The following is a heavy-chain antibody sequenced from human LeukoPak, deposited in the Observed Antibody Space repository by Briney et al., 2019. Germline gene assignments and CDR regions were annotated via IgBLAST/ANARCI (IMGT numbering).Heavy chain of an antibody. Sequence: PSQTLSLTCTVSGGSISSDGYFWSWVRQRPGKGMEWLGYIYYSGSAYYNPSLKSRLTISIDTSNSQFSLRMTSMTAADSAVYYCARERRNTEAGIDPWGQGTLVTVSS. D-gene: IGHD5-18*01. CDR1: GGSISSDGYF. CDR2: IYYSGSA. J-gene: IGHJ5*02. V-gene: IGHV4-31*03. CDR3: ARERRNTEAGIDP.